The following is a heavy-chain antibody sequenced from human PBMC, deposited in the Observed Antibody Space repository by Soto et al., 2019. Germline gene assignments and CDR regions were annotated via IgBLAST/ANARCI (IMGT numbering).Heavy chain of an antibody. CDR3: AKGVRGVPNWFDP. CDR1: GGSISNSANH. J-gene: IGHJ5*02. D-gene: IGHD3-10*01. V-gene: IGHV4-31*03. Sequence: QVQLQVSGPGLVRPSQTLSLSCTVSGGSISNSANHWSWIRQHPGEGLEWIGYIYYSGGTYYSPSLKGRVTMSIDASKNQFSLKLSSVTAADTAVYYCAKGVRGVPNWFDPWGQGTLVTVSS. CDR2: IYYSGGT.